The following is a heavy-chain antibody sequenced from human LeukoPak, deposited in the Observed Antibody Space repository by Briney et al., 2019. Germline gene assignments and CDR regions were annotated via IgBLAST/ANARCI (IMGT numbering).Heavy chain of an antibody. Sequence: GGSLRLSSAASGFTFSAFGMHWVRQAPGKGLEWVAVISYDGSYEYFADSVKGRFTISRDNSKSTLYLQINSLRAEDTAMYYCARDLSPVVRASPMGYWGQGTLVTVSS. CDR2: ISYDGSYE. J-gene: IGHJ4*02. CDR1: GFTFSAFG. CDR3: ARDLSPVVRASPMGY. D-gene: IGHD3-10*01. V-gene: IGHV3-30*03.